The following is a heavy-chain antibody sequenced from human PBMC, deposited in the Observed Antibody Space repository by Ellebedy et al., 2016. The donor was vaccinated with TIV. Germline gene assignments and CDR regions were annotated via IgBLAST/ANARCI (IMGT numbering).Heavy chain of an antibody. Sequence: GESLKISCAASGFSLNIYIMNWVRQAPGKGLEWVSSISSSSSYIYYADSVKGRFTISRDNAKNSLDLQMNSLRGEDTAVYYCARLPPAHHEGGDAFDIWGQGTMVTVSS. CDR2: ISSSSSYI. CDR3: ARLPPAHHEGGDAFDI. CDR1: GFSLNIYI. J-gene: IGHJ3*02. D-gene: IGHD1-14*01. V-gene: IGHV3-21*01.